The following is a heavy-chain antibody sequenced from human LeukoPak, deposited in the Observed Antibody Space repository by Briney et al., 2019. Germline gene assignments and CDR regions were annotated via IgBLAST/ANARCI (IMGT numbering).Heavy chain of an antibody. CDR2: ISAYNGQT. CDR3: TRDRGDFWSGYYIV. Sequence: GASVKVSCKASGYTFTSYGISWVRQAPGQGLEWMGWISAYNGQTNNAQNLQGRVTMTTDTSTTTAYMELRSLRSDDTAVYYCTRDRGDFWSGYYIVWGQGTLVTVSS. J-gene: IGHJ4*02. D-gene: IGHD3-3*01. CDR1: GYTFTSYG. V-gene: IGHV1-18*01.